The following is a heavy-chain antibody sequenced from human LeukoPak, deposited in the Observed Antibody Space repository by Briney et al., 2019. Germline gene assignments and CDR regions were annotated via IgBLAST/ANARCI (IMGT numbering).Heavy chain of an antibody. D-gene: IGHD6-13*01. J-gene: IGHJ5*02. V-gene: IGHV3-23*01. Sequence: SGGSLRLSCAASGFTFSNYAMSWVRQAPGKGLEWVSSISGSGGSTYYVDSVKGRLTISRDNSKNTLFLQMNSLRAEDTAVYYCAKDREPMSGTGGWFDPWGQGTLVTVSS. CDR2: ISGSGGST. CDR3: AKDREPMSGTGGWFDP. CDR1: GFTFSNYA.